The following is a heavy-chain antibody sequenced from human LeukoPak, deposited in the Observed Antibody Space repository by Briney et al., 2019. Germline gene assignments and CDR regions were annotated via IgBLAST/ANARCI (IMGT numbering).Heavy chain of an antibody. CDR2: ISGSSGII. CDR3: ARGSTYYYDSSGYR. V-gene: IGHV3-48*01. D-gene: IGHD3-22*01. CDR1: GFTFNTYT. J-gene: IGHJ4*02. Sequence: SGGSLRLSCAASGFTFNTYTMNWVRQAPGKGLEWVSYISGSSGIIDYADSVRGRFTISRDNAKNSLYLQMNSLRAEDTAVYYCARGSTYYYDSSGYRWGQGTLVTVSS.